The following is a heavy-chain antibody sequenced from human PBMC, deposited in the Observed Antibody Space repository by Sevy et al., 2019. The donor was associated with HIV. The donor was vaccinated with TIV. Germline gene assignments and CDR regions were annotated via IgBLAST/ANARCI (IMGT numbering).Heavy chain of an antibody. CDR2: ISGSGGST. V-gene: IGHV3-23*01. CDR1: GFTFSSYA. CDR3: ARRTDNYDSRGYYRDY. J-gene: IGHJ4*02. D-gene: IGHD3-22*01. Sequence: GGSLRLSCAASGFTFSSYAMSWVRQAPGKGLEWVSAISGSGGSTYYADSVKGRFTISRDNSKNTLYLQMNSLRAEDTAVYYCARRTDNYDSRGYYRDYWGQGTLVTVSS.